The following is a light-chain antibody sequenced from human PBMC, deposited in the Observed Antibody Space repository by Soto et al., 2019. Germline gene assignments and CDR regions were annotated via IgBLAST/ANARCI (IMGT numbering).Light chain of an antibody. CDR2: SNN. Sequence: QSVLTQPPSASGTPGQRVTISCSGSSSNIESNTVTWYQQLPGTAPKLVIYSNNNRPSGVPDRFSGSKSGTSASLAITGLQAEDEADYYCQSYDTSLRAYVFGSGTKVTVL. CDR3: QSYDTSLRAYV. V-gene: IGLV1-44*01. J-gene: IGLJ1*01. CDR1: SSNIESNT.